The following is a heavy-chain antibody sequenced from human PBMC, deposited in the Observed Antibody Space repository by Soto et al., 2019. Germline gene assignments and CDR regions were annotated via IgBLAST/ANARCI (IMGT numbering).Heavy chain of an antibody. Sequence: GGSLRLSCAASGFTFSSYAMSWVRQAPGKGLEWVSAISGSGGSTYYADSVKGRFTISRDNSKNTLYLQMNSLRAEDTAVYYCASLRFRPXLHYYYYMDVWAKGPRSPSP. V-gene: IGHV3-23*01. CDR3: ASLRFRPXLHYYYYMDV. CDR1: GFTFSSYA. J-gene: IGHJ6*03. CDR2: ISGSGGST. D-gene: IGHD3-3*01.